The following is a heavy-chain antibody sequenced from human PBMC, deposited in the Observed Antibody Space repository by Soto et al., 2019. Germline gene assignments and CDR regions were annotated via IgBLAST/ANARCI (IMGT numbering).Heavy chain of an antibody. V-gene: IGHV4-39*01. CDR1: GGSISSNSYY. CDR2: IYYSGST. CDR3: ARHGSGGGYDFVAGVVVSPTFDI. J-gene: IGHJ3*02. Sequence: PSETLSLTCTVSGGSISSNSYYWGWIRQPPGKGLEWIGSIYYSGSTYYNPSLKSRVTISVDTSKNQFSLKLSSVTAADTAVYYCARHGSGGGYDFVAGVVVSPTFDIWGQGTMVTVSS. D-gene: IGHD5-12*01.